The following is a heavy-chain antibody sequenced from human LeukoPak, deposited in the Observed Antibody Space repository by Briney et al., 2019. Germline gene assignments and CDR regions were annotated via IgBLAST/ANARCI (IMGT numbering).Heavy chain of an antibody. V-gene: IGHV4-39*07. CDR2: IYYSGST. J-gene: IGHJ6*03. Sequence: SETLSLTCTVSGGSISSSSYYWGWIRQPPGKRLEWIGSIYYSGSTYSNPSLKSRVTISIDTSKNQFSLKLRFVTAADTAVYYCARVRCSGGSCPYYYYYYYMDVWGKGTTVTVSS. CDR3: ARVRCSGGSCPYYYYYYYMDV. D-gene: IGHD2-15*01. CDR1: GGSISSSSYY.